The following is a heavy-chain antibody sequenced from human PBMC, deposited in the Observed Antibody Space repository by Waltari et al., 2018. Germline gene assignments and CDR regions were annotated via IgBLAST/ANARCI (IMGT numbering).Heavy chain of an antibody. CDR3: ARGGIAARVYYYYGMDV. CDR2: IIPILGIA. Sequence: QVQLVQSGAEVKKPGSSVKVSCKASGGTFSSYTISWVRQAPGQGLEWMGRIIPILGIANYAQKFQGRVTITADKSTSTAYMELSSLRSEDTAVYYCARGGIAARVYYYYGMDVWGQGTTVTVSS. J-gene: IGHJ6*02. D-gene: IGHD6-6*01. V-gene: IGHV1-69*02. CDR1: GGTFSSYT.